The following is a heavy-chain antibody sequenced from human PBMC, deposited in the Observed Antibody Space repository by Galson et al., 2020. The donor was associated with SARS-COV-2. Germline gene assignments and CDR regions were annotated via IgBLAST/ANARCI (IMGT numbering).Heavy chain of an antibody. CDR1: GFTFDDYG. D-gene: IGHD3-22*01. Sequence: GGSLRLSCTASGFTFDDYGMSWVRQVPGKGLEWVSGINWNGRNADYADAVKGRFTTSRDNAKRSLYLQMNSLRAEDTGLYYCARDAFFDSRGYYRVWGQGTPVTVSS. J-gene: IGHJ4*02. CDR3: ARDAFFDSRGYYRV. CDR2: INWNGRNA. V-gene: IGHV3-20*04.